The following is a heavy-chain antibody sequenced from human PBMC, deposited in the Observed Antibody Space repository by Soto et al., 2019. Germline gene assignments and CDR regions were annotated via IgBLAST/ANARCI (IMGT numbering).Heavy chain of an antibody. CDR2: INHSGST. CDR1: GGSFSGYY. J-gene: IGHJ6*03. D-gene: IGHD4-4*01. Sequence: LETLSLTCAVYGGSFSGYYWSWIRQPPGKGLEWIGEINHSGSTNYNPSLKSRVTISVDTSKNQFSLKLSSVTAADTAVYYCARVGYSNQKRTDYYYYYMDVWGKGTTVTVSS. V-gene: IGHV4-34*01. CDR3: ARVGYSNQKRTDYYYYYMDV.